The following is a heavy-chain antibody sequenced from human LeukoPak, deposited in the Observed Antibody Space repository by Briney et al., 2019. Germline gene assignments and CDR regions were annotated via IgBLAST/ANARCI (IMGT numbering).Heavy chain of an antibody. CDR3: ARAVTSTEGY. D-gene: IGHD4-17*01. J-gene: IGHJ4*02. CDR2: INEDGSGQ. CDR1: GFTFRRYW. Sequence: PGGSLRLSCAASGFTFRRYWMTWVGQAPGKGLQWVASINEDGSGQHYVDSVKGRFTISRDNAQKSVYLEMNSLRAEDTAVYYCARAVTSTEGYWGQGTLVTVSS. V-gene: IGHV3-7*03.